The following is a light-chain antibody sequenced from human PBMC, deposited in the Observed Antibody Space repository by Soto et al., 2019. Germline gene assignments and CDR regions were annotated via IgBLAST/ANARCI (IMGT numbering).Light chain of an antibody. V-gene: IGKV3-15*01. CDR2: RTS. CDR1: QSISGN. Sequence: EIVMTQSPATLSVSPGERATLSCRASQSISGNLAWYQQKPGQAPRLLRFRTSSRATGFPARFSGSGSGTEFNLTISSLQSEDFGVYYCQQYNSWPLTFGGGTKVDIK. J-gene: IGKJ4*01. CDR3: QQYNSWPLT.